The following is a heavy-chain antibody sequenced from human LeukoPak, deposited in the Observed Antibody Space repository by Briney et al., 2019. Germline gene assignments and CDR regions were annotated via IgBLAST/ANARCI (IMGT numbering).Heavy chain of an antibody. CDR3: ARGRMAARIKGEHWFDP. J-gene: IGHJ5*02. V-gene: IGHV1-18*01. Sequence: ASVKVSCKASGYTFTSYGISWVRQAPGQGLEWMGWISAYNGNTNYAQKLQGRVTMTTDTSTSTAYMELRSLRSDDTAVYYCARGRMAARIKGEHWFDPWGQGTLVTVSS. CDR2: ISAYNGNT. D-gene: IGHD6-6*01. CDR1: GYTFTSYG.